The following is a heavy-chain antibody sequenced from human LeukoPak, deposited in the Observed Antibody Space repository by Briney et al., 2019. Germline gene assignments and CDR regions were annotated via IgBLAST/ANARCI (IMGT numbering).Heavy chain of an antibody. V-gene: IGHV4-39*07. CDR2: IFYSGST. Sequence: SETLSLTCTVSGDSISSNSYYWGWIRQPPGKGLEWIGSIFYSGSTYYNPSLKSRVTISVDTSKNQFSLKLSSVTAADTAVDYCAKEAYYEFWRGTAGFYHFDYWGQGNLVTVSS. CDR1: GDSISSNSYY. CDR3: AKEAYYEFWRGTAGFYHFDY. D-gene: IGHD3-3*01. J-gene: IGHJ4*02.